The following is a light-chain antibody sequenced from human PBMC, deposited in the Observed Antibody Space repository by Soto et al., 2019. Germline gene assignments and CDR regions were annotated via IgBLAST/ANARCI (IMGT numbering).Light chain of an antibody. CDR1: KSVSSSY. V-gene: IGKV3-20*01. CDR3: QQYGSSPRT. Sequence: EIVLTHSPGTLSLSPWERATLSFSASKSVSSSYLAWYQQKPGQAPRLLIYGASSRATGIPARFSGSGSGTDFTLTISRLEPEDFAVYYCQQYGSSPRTFGQGTKVDIK. J-gene: IGKJ1*01. CDR2: GAS.